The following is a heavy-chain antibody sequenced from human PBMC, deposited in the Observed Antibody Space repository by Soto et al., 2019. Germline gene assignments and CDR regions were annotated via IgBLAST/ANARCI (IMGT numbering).Heavy chain of an antibody. CDR3: AHHSSGWYALDY. Sequence: SGPTLVKPTQTLTLTCTFSGFSLSTSGVGVGWIRQPPGKALEWLALIYWDDDKRYGPSLKSRLTITKDTSKNQVVLTMTNMDPVDTATYYCAHHSSGWYALDYWGQGTLVTVSS. V-gene: IGHV2-5*05. J-gene: IGHJ4*02. CDR1: GFSLSTSGVG. CDR2: IYWDDDK. D-gene: IGHD6-19*01.